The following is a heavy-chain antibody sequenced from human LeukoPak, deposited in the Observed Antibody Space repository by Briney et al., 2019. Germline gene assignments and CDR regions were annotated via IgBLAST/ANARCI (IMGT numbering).Heavy chain of an antibody. V-gene: IGHV3-43*01. J-gene: IGHJ2*01. D-gene: IGHD3-10*01. CDR2: SWDGGST. CDR3: AKSMVSGSSHWYFDL. CDR1: GFTFDDYT. Sequence: GGSLRLSCAASGFTFDDYTMYWVRQAPGKGLEWVSLSWDGGSTYYADSVKGRFTISRDNSKNSLYLQMNSLRTEDTALYYCAKSMVSGSSHWYFDLWGRGTLVTVSS.